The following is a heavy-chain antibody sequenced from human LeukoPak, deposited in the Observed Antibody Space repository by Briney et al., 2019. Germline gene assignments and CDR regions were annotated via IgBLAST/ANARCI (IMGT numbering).Heavy chain of an antibody. D-gene: IGHD3-10*01. Sequence: SETLSLTCTVSGGSISSYYWSWIRQPPGKGLEWIGHIYYSGSTNYNPSLKSRVTISVDTSKNQFSLKLSSVTAADTAVYYCARSHGSGSYYRLGYYYYYMDVWGKGTTVTVSS. CDR1: GGSISSYY. CDR3: ARSHGSGSYYRLGYYYYYMDV. V-gene: IGHV4-59*01. CDR2: IYYSGST. J-gene: IGHJ6*03.